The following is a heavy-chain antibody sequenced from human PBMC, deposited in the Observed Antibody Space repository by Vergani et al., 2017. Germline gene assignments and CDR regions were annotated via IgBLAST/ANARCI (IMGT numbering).Heavy chain of an antibody. CDR2: ISSSGSTI. V-gene: IGHV3-11*01. J-gene: IGHJ6*02. CDR1: GFTFSDYY. D-gene: IGHD3-22*01. Sequence: QVQLVESGGGLVKPGGSLRLSCAASGFTFSDYYMSWIRQAPGKGLEWVSYISSSGSTIYYADSVKGRFTISRDNAKNSLYLQMNSLRAEDTAVYYCARKHTSKYCDSSGYYYMGYYYGMDVWGQGTTVTVSS. CDR3: ARKHTSKYCDSSGYYYMGYYYGMDV.